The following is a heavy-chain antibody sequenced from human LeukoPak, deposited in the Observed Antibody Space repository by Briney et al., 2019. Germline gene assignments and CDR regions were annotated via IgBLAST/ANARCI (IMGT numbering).Heavy chain of an antibody. J-gene: IGHJ5*02. V-gene: IGHV1-2*02. CDR2: INPNSGGT. D-gene: IGHD5-18*01. CDR1: GYTFTGYY. Sequence: ASVTVSCKASGYTFTGYYMHWVRQAPGQGLEWVGWINPNSGGTNYAQKFQGRVTMTRDTSISTAYMELSRLRSDDTAVYYCARDRNGRGYSYGFGNWFDPWGQGTLVTVSS. CDR3: ARDRNGRGYSYGFGNWFDP.